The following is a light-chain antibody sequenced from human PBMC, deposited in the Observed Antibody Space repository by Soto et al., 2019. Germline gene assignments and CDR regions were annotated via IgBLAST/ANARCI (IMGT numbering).Light chain of an antibody. J-gene: IGKJ4*01. CDR3: QQYDSWPLT. CDR2: KAS. CDR1: QIISTW. V-gene: IGKV1-5*03. Sequence: DIQMTQSPSTLSASVGDRVTITCRASQIISTWLAWYQQKPGKAPNLLIYKASRLDSGVPSRFSGSGSGTEFTLTISSLQPDDFANYCCQQYDSWPLTFGGGTKVEIK.